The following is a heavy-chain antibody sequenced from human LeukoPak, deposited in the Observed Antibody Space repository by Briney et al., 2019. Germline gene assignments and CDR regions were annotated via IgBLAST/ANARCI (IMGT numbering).Heavy chain of an antibody. D-gene: IGHD3-10*01. Sequence: PGGSLRLSCAAPGFTFSDYYMSWIRQAPGKGLEWVSYISSSGSTIYYADSVKGRFTISRDNAKNSLYLQMNSLRAEDTAVYYCARVLWFGESAFDYWGQGTLVTVSS. CDR3: ARVLWFGESAFDY. J-gene: IGHJ4*02. CDR1: GFTFSDYY. V-gene: IGHV3-11*01. CDR2: ISSSGSTI.